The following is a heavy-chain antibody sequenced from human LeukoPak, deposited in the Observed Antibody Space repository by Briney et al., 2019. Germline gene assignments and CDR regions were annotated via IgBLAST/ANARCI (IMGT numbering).Heavy chain of an antibody. Sequence: PSETLSLTCTVSGGSISGYYWSWIRQPPGKGLEYIGYIYSSGRTNYNPSLKGRVTMSVVTSKNQVSLRVTSVTAADTAVYYCARHTSYRNWGDFDYWGQGTLVTVSS. J-gene: IGHJ4*02. CDR3: ARHTSYRNWGDFDY. V-gene: IGHV4-59*08. CDR2: IYSSGRT. D-gene: IGHD7-27*01. CDR1: GGSISGYY.